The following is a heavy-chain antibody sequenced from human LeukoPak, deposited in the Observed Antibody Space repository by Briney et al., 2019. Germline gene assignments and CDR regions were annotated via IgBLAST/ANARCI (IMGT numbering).Heavy chain of an antibody. CDR1: GFTVSSKY. J-gene: IGHJ4*02. CDR3: AREGPYFFDY. CDR2: IYSGGDT. Sequence: GGSLRLSCAASGFTVSSKYMSWVRQAPGKGLEWVSLIYSGGDTYYADSVKGRFTISRDNSKNTLYLQMNSLRVDDMAVYYCAREGPYFFDYWGQGALVTVSS. V-gene: IGHV3-66*01.